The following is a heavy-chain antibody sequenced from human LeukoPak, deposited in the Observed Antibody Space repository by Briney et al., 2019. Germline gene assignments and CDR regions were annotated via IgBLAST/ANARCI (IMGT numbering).Heavy chain of an antibody. CDR3: ARAGGTSWADY. CDR1: GFTFSSYS. D-gene: IGHD6-13*01. J-gene: IGHJ4*02. Sequence: GGSLRLSCAASGFTFSSYSMTWVRQAPGKGLEWVANVKQDGTEKFYVDSVKGRFTISRDNGKNSLYLQMNSLRVEDTAIYYCARAGGTSWADYWGQGTMVTVSS. V-gene: IGHV3-7*01. CDR2: VKQDGTEK.